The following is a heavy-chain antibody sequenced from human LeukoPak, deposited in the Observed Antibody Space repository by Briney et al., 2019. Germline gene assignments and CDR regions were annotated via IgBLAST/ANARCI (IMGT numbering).Heavy chain of an antibody. CDR1: GFTFSNAW. CDR2: MKSKTDGGTT. V-gene: IGHV3-15*01. D-gene: IGHD3-10*01. CDR3: TTWFSADDAFDV. J-gene: IGHJ3*01. Sequence: GGSLRLSCAASGFTFSNAWMSWVRQAPGKGLEWVGRMKSKTDGGTTDYAAPVKGRFTISRDDSKNTLYLQMNSLKTEDSAVYYCTTWFSADDAFDVWGHGTMVTVSS.